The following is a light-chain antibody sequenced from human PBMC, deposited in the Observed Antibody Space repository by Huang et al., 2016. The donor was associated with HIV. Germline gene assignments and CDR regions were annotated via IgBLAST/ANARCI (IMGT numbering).Light chain of an antibody. CDR1: QSVGTY. CDR2: SAS. J-gene: IGKJ5*01. Sequence: IQMTQSPTSLSASVGDIVFISCRTSQSVGTYLNWDQQKPGKAPKLWISSASTLHSGVPSRFSGGGSGTIFTLTMRGLQLDDSATYFCQQSFGALSSFGPGTR. CDR3: QQSFGALSS. V-gene: IGKV1-39*01.